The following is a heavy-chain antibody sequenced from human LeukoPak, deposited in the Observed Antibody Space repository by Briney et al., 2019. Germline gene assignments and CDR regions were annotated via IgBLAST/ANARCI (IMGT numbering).Heavy chain of an antibody. D-gene: IGHD3-16*01. J-gene: IGHJ4*02. V-gene: IGHV4-30-2*01. CDR3: ARAPETYYLDY. CDR1: GGSISSGGYS. CDR2: IYHSGST. Sequence: SETLSLTCAVSGGSISSGGYSWSWIRQPPGKGLEWIGYIYHSGSTYYNPSLKSRVTISVDTSKNQFSLKLSSVTAADTAVYYCARAPETYYLDYWGQGTLVTVSS.